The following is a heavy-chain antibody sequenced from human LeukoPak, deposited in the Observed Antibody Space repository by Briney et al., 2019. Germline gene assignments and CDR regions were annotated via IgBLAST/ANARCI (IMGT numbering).Heavy chain of an antibody. V-gene: IGHV4-59*01. CDR2: IYYTGST. Sequence: SETLSLTCTVSGGSISSYYWSWTRQPPGKGLEWIGYIYYTGSTNYNPSLKSRVSVDTSKNQFSLKLSSVTAADTAVYYCARGNSGSYYGFDYWGQGTLVTVSS. J-gene: IGHJ4*02. D-gene: IGHD1-26*01. CDR1: GGSISSYY. CDR3: ARGNSGSYYGFDY.